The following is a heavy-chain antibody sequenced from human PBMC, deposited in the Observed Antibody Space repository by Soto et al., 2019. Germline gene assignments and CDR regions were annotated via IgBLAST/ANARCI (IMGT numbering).Heavy chain of an antibody. CDR3: ARRNTMFGVDYYYYYYLDV. D-gene: IGHD3-3*01. CDR1: GYSFTSYW. Sequence: GESLKISCKGSGYSFTSYWIGWVRQMPGKGLEWMGIIYPGDSDTRYSPSFQGQVTISADKSISTAYLQWSSLKASDTAMYYCARRNTMFGVDYYYYYYLDVWGKGTTVTVSS. J-gene: IGHJ6*03. CDR2: IYPGDSDT. V-gene: IGHV5-51*01.